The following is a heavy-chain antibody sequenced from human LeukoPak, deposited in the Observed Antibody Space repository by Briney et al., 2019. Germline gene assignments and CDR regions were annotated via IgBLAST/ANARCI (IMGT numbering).Heavy chain of an antibody. CDR3: ARDRVPPYFDWLLLPHYYHGMDV. CDR1: GYTFSSYA. D-gene: IGHD3-9*01. CDR2: ISYDRSNK. V-gene: IGHV3-30*04. Sequence: GRSLRLSCAASGYTFSSYAMHWVRQAPGKGLEWVAGISYDRSNKYYADTVKGRFTISRDNSKNTLYLQMNSLRAEDTAVYYCARDRVPPYFDWLLLPHYYHGMDVWGKGTTVTVSS. J-gene: IGHJ6*04.